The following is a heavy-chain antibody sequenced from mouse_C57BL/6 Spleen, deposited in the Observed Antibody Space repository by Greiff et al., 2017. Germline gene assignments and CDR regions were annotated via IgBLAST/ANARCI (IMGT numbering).Heavy chain of an antibody. CDR3: ARQEGYGSSDWYFDV. J-gene: IGHJ1*03. CDR1: GFTFSDYY. D-gene: IGHD1-1*01. V-gene: IGHV5-12*01. CDR2: ISNGGGST. Sequence: EVQVVESGGGLVQPGGSLKLSCAASGFTFSDYYMYWVRQTPEKRLEWVAYISNGGGSTYYPDTVKGRFTISRDNAKNTLYLQMSRLKSEDTAMYYCARQEGYGSSDWYFDVWGTGTTVTVSS.